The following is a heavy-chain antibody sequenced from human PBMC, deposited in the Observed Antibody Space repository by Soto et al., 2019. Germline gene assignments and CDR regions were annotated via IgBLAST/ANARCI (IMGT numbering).Heavy chain of an antibody. D-gene: IGHD4-17*01. J-gene: IGHJ3*02. V-gene: IGHV1-69*01. Sequence: QVQLVQSGAEVKKPGSSVRVSCKASGGTFSSYGISWVRQAPGQGLEWMGGIITIFGTANYAQKFQGRVTITADESTSTPYMELSSLRSEDTAVYYCATPRGHDYGDFGAFDIWGQGTMVTVSS. CDR1: GGTFSSYG. CDR3: ATPRGHDYGDFGAFDI. CDR2: IITIFGTA.